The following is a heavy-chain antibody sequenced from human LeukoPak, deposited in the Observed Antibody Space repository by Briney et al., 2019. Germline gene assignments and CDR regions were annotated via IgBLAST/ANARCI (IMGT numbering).Heavy chain of an antibody. CDR1: GGTFSSYA. D-gene: IGHD6-13*01. CDR3: TTDYSSSWYGFDY. Sequence: SVKVSCKASGGTFSSYAISWVRQAPGQGLEWMGGIIPIFGTANYAQKFQGRVTITADESTSTAYMELSSLRSEDTAVYYCTTDYSSSWYGFDYWGQGTLVTVSS. CDR2: IIPIFGTA. V-gene: IGHV1-69*13. J-gene: IGHJ4*02.